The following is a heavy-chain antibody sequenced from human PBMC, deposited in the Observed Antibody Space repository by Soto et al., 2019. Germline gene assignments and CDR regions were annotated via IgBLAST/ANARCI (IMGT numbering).Heavy chain of an antibody. CDR2: IYYSGST. CDR3: ARRHSSGTDY. CDR1: GGSISSYY. V-gene: IGHV4-59*08. J-gene: IGHJ4*02. D-gene: IGHD6-6*01. Sequence: QVQLQESGPGLVKPSETLSLTCTVSGGSISSYYWSWIRQPPGKGLEWIGYIYYSGSTNYNPSLKSRVTISVDTSKNQFSLKLSSVTAADTAVYYCARRHSSGTDYWGQGTLVTVSS.